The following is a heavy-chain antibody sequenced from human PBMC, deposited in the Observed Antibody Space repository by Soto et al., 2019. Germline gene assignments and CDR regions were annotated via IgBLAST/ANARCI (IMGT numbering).Heavy chain of an antibody. CDR1: GGSISSSSYD. D-gene: IGHD6-13*01. Sequence: SETLSLTCTVSGGSISSSSYDWGWIRQPPGKGLEWTGEINHSGTTNCNPSLKSRFTISRDNAKNSLYPQMNSLRAEDTAVYYCAREPAQQLVPDNWFDPWGQGTLVTVSS. CDR3: AREPAQQLVPDNWFDP. J-gene: IGHJ5*02. V-gene: IGHV4-39*02. CDR2: INHSGTT.